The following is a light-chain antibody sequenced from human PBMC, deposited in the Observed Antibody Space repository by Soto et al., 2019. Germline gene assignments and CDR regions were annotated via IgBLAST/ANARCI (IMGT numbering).Light chain of an antibody. Sequence: DIVMTQSPDSLAVSLGERATINCKSSQNLLYSSNNKNYLAWYQQKPGQPPKLLIYWASTRELGVPDRFSGSGSETGFTLTISSLQAEDVAVYYCQQYYNTPLTFGGGTKVEI. J-gene: IGKJ4*01. CDR3: QQYYNTPLT. V-gene: IGKV4-1*01. CDR1: QNLLYSSNNKNY. CDR2: WAS.